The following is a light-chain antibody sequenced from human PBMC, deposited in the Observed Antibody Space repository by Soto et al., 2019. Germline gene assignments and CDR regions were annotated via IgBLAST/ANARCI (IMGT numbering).Light chain of an antibody. CDR1: SSDLAIYNY. Sequence: QSVLTQPASVSGSPGQSITISCTGTSSDLAIYNYVSWYQQQPGKAPKLMIHQVTNRPSGVSNRFSGSRSGNTAPLTISGLQAEDEADYYCSSYTDSSNYVFGTGTKVTVL. J-gene: IGLJ1*01. CDR3: SSYTDSSNYV. V-gene: IGLV2-14*01. CDR2: QVT.